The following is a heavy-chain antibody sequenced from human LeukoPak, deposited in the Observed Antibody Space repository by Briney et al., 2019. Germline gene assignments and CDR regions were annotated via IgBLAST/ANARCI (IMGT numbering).Heavy chain of an antibody. CDR3: ARIPAHSSSGSWVVVGSYFDY. CDR2: IYYSGST. Sequence: KPSETLSLTCTVSRGSISSYYWSWIRQPPGKGLEWIGYIYYSGSTNYNPSLKSRVTISVDTSKNQFSLKLSSVTAADTAVYYCARIPAHSSSGSWVVVGSYFDYWGQGTPVTVSS. J-gene: IGHJ4*02. V-gene: IGHV4-59*01. CDR1: RGSISSYY. D-gene: IGHD6-25*01.